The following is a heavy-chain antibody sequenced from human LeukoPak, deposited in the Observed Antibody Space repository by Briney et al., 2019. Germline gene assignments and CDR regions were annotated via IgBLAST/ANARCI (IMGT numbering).Heavy chain of an antibody. J-gene: IGHJ4*02. CDR1: GFTFSDYG. V-gene: IGHV3-30*02. CDR3: AKLGGVVIPGGY. D-gene: IGHD3-3*01. CDR2: IRYDGNAK. Sequence: GGSLRLSXAVSGFTFSDYGLHWVRQAPGKGPEWVAFIRYDGNAKDYADSVKGRFTISRDNSKNTLYLQLDSLRIEDTAMYYCAKLGGVVIPGGYWGQGTLVTVSS.